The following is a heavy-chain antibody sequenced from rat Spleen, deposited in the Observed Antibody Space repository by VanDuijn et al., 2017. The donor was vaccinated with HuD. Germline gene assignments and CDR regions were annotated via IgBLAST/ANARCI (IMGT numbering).Heavy chain of an antibody. CDR2: LTNTGGST. J-gene: IGHJ4*01. CDR1: GFTFNNHW. CDR3: ARHEHTRRVMDA. D-gene: IGHD1-4*01. V-gene: IGHV5-31*01. Sequence: EVQLVESGGGLVQPGRSLKLSCVASGFTFNNHWMTWIRQAPGKGLEWVASLTNTGGSTYYPDSVKGRFTISRDNAKSTLYLQMDSLRSEDTATYYCARHEHTRRVMDAWGQGASVTVSS.